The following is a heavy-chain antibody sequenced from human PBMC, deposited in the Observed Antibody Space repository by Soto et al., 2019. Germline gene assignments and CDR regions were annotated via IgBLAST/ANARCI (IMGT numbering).Heavy chain of an antibody. D-gene: IGHD6-6*01. J-gene: IGHJ4*02. Sequence: EVQLVESGGVVVQPGGSLRLSCAASGFTFDDYTMHWVRQAPGKGLEWVSLISWDGGSTYYADSVKGRFTIYRDNSKNSLYLQMNSLRTEDTALYYCAKDITPNKYSSSSGAVDYWGQGTLVTVSS. V-gene: IGHV3-43*01. CDR2: ISWDGGST. CDR3: AKDITPNKYSSSSGAVDY. CDR1: GFTFDDYT.